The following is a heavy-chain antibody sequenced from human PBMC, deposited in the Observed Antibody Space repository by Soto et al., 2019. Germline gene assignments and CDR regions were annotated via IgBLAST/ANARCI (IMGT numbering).Heavy chain of an antibody. CDR3: ATQDFRGATGTT. CDR2: ISPNSAAT. Sequence: EVQVLESGVGLVQPGGSLRLSGVASGFSFSTCAMGWVREAPGKGLEWVSLISPNSAATYYTDSVKGRFTISRDNSKNTLYLQMDSLRAEDTAIYNCATQDFRGATGTTWGQGTLVTVSS. J-gene: IGHJ4*02. CDR1: GFSFSTCA. D-gene: IGHD1-1*01. V-gene: IGHV3-23*01.